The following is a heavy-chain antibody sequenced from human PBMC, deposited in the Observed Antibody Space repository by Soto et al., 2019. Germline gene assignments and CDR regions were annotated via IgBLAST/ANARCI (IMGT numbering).Heavy chain of an antibody. CDR2: IKSKTDGGTA. CDR3: TPAGGPAAAKGYYYYYAMDV. D-gene: IGHD2-2*01. V-gene: IGHV3-15*07. Sequence: EVQLVESGGGLVKPGVSLRLSCAASGFTFTNAWMNWVRQAPGKGLEWVGRIKSKTDGGTADYAAPVKGRFTISRDDSRTTLYHQMTSLKAEDTAVYYCTPAGGPAAAKGYYYYYAMDVWGQGTTVTVSS. J-gene: IGHJ6*02. CDR1: GFTFTNAW.